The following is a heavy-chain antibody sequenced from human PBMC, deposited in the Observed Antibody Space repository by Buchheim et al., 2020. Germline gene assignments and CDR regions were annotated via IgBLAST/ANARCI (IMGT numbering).Heavy chain of an antibody. CDR1: GGSFSGYY. Sequence: QVQLQQWGAGLLKPSETLSLTCAVYGGSFSGYYWSWIRQPPGKGLEWIGEINHSGSTNYNPSLKSRVTISVEPSKNPFSLKLSSVTAADTAVYYCARGSTPAALFQHWGQGTL. V-gene: IGHV4-34*01. CDR2: INHSGST. D-gene: IGHD2-15*01. CDR3: ARGSTPAALFQH. J-gene: IGHJ1*01.